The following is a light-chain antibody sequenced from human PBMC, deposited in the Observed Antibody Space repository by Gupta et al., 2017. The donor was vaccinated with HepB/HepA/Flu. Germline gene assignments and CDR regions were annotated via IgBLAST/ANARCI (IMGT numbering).Light chain of an antibody. J-gene: IGKJ1*01. V-gene: IGKV1-39*01. CDR2: GAS. CDR1: QSINTY. Sequence: EIQMTQSPSSLSASAGDTATITCRASQSINTYVKWYQQKPGQAPKPLIYGASTLQSGVPSRFSGSGSGTDFTLTISTLQPEDFATYYCQQSYPIPWTFGQGTKVEIK. CDR3: QQSYPIPWT.